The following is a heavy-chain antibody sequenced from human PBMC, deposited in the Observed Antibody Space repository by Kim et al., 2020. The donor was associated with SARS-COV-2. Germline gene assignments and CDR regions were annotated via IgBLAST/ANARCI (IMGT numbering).Heavy chain of an antibody. D-gene: IGHD3-22*01. V-gene: IGHV3-15*01. CDR3: TSQQSMTMIVVVIFPDY. J-gene: IGHJ4*02. Sequence: PVKGRFTISRDDSKDTLYLQMNSLKTEDTAVYYCTSQQSMTMIVVVIFPDYWGQGTLVTVSS.